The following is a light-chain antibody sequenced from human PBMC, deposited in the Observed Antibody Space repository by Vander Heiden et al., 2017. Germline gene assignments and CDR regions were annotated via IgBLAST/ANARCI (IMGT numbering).Light chain of an antibody. J-gene: IGKJ2*01. Sequence: DIVLTQSPGTLSLSPGERVTLSCRASQSVRSNYLAWYQQKPGQAPRLLIYGASNRATGISDRFSGSGSGTDFTLTISRLAPEEFAVYYCQQYTTTPYTFGQGTKLAS. V-gene: IGKV3-20*01. CDR1: QSVRSNY. CDR3: QQYTTTPYT. CDR2: GAS.